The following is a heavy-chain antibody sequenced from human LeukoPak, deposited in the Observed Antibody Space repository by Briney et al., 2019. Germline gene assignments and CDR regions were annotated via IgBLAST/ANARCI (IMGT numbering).Heavy chain of an antibody. Sequence: GGSLRLSCAASGFTFSSYAMSWVRQAPARGLEWVSSLRGDGETFYGDSVKGRFTLSRDESRNTVYLQMNNLRVEDTAVYFCAKPRSGSWYYFDYWGQGTLVTVSS. CDR2: LRGDGET. D-gene: IGHD6-13*01. CDR3: AKPRSGSWYYFDY. J-gene: IGHJ4*02. V-gene: IGHV3-23*01. CDR1: GFTFSSYA.